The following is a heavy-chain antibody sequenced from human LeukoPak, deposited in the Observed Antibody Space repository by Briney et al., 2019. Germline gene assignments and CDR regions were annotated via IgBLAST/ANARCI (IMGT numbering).Heavy chain of an antibody. Sequence: PGGFLRLSCAASGFIFSSYAMSWVRQAPGKGLEWVSAISGSGGSTYYADSVKGRFTISRDNSKNTLYLQMNSLRAEDTAVYYCAKDSPRITIFPILYWGQGTLVTVSS. CDR2: ISGSGGST. CDR1: GFIFSSYA. J-gene: IGHJ4*02. CDR3: AKDSPRITIFPILY. D-gene: IGHD3-3*01. V-gene: IGHV3-23*01.